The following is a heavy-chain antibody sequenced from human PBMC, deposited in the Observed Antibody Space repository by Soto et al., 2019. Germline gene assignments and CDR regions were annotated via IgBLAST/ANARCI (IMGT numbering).Heavy chain of an antibody. Sequence: QLQLQESGPGLVKPSETLSLTCTVSGGSISSSSYYWGWIRQPPGKGLEWIGIIYYSGSTYYNPSLNRRVTISVDTSNNQFSLRLSSVTAADTAVDYCARQGPSTVTTFDYWGQGTLVTVSS. CDR1: GGSISSSSYY. D-gene: IGHD4-17*01. V-gene: IGHV4-39*01. J-gene: IGHJ4*02. CDR2: IYYSGST. CDR3: ARQGPSTVTTFDY.